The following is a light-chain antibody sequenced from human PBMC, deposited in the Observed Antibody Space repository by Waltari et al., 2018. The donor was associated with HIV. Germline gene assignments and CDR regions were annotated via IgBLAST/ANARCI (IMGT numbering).Light chain of an antibody. V-gene: IGLV2-23*02. CDR2: EVK. CDR1: SSDIGTYNL. J-gene: IGLJ1*01. CDR3: CAYAGFSTYL. Sequence: QSALTQSASVSASPGQSITSYCTGCSSDIGTYNLVSWFQQHPGKAPRLFISEVKNRPAGVSPRFSGSKSGNTASLTISGLQAADEADYHCCAYAGFSTYLFGPGTKVTVL.